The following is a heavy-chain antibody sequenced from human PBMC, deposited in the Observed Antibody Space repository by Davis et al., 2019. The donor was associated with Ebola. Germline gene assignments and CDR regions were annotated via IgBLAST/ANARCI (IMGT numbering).Heavy chain of an antibody. CDR1: GYSISSGYY. Sequence: PSETLSLTCTVSGYSISSGYYWSWIRQPAGKGLEWIGRIYTSGSTNYNPSLKSRVTMSVDTSKNQFSLKLSSVTAADTAVYYCARVTMVRGVMDYWGQGTLVTVSS. J-gene: IGHJ4*02. CDR3: ARVTMVRGVMDY. V-gene: IGHV4-4*07. D-gene: IGHD3-10*01. CDR2: IYTSGST.